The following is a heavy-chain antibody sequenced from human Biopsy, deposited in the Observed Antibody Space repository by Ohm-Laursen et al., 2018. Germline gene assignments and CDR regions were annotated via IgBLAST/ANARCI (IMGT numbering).Heavy chain of an antibody. V-gene: IGHV4-61*03. D-gene: IGHD3-3*01. J-gene: IGHJ5*01. CDR2: IYYSGTT. Sequence: TLSLTCSVSGGSVSTFDFYWTWIRQPPGKVMEWIASIYYSGTTHKNPSLKSRVTISVDTSQGLLSLDLSSVTAADTAVYYCARVRGGFLEWFDSWGQGTTVTVSS. CDR3: ARVRGGFLEWFDS. CDR1: GGSVSTFDFY.